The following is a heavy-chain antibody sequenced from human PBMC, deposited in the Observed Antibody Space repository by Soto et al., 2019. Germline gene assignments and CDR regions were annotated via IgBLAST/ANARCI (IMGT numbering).Heavy chain of an antibody. CDR2: LYYSGST. J-gene: IGHJ5*02. V-gene: IGHV4-61*01. CDR1: GGSVSSGSYY. Sequence: SETLSLTCTVSGGSVSSGSYYWSWIRQPPGKGLEWIGYLYYSGSTNYNPSLKSRVTISVDTSKNQFSLKLSSVTAADPAVYYCARKPFSPNWFDPWGQGTLVTSPQ. D-gene: IGHD3-16*01. CDR3: ARKPFSPNWFDP.